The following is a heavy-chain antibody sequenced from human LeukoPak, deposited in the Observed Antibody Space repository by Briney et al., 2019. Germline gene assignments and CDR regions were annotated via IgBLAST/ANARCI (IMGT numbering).Heavy chain of an antibody. D-gene: IGHD1-26*01. CDR2: ISGSGGST. CDR3: AKDMMWELLGPLNY. J-gene: IGHJ4*02. CDR1: GFTFSSYA. Sequence: GGSLRLSCAASGFTFSSYAMSWVRQAPGKGLEWVSAISGSGGSTYYADSVKGRFTISRDNSKNTLYLQMNSLRAEDTAVYYCAKDMMWELLGPLNYWGQGTLVTVSS. V-gene: IGHV3-23*01.